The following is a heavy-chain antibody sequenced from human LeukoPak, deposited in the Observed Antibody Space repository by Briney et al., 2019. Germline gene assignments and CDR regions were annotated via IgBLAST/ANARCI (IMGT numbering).Heavy chain of an antibody. D-gene: IGHD3-22*01. V-gene: IGHV3-33*01. CDR3: ARDLDSSGYLDY. Sequence: GGSLRLSCAASGLTFSSYGMHWVRQAPGKGLEWVAVIWYDGSNKYYADSVKGRFTISRDNSKNTLYLQMNSLRAEDTAVYYCARDLDSSGYLDYWGQGTLVTVSS. J-gene: IGHJ4*02. CDR1: GLTFSSYG. CDR2: IWYDGSNK.